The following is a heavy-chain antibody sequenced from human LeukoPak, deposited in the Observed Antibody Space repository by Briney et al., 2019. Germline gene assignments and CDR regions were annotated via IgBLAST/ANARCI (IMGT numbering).Heavy chain of an antibody. D-gene: IGHD3-3*01. J-gene: IGHJ6*02. V-gene: IGHV3-23*01. Sequence: GSLRLSCAASRFTFSTYAMSWVRQAPGKGLEWISAISGSGGSTYYADSVKGRFTISRDNSKNTLYLQMNSLRAEDTAVYYCARKGGYYDFWSGYYYGMDVWGQGTTVTVSS. CDR2: ISGSGGST. CDR1: RFTFSTYA. CDR3: ARKGGYYDFWSGYYYGMDV.